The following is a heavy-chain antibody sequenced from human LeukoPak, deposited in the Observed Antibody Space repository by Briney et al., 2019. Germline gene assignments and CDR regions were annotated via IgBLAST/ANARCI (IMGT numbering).Heavy chain of an antibody. CDR2: IHNSGGT. CDR3: ARDFTKTASPDAFDF. D-gene: IGHD1-1*01. CDR1: GDSLNNDGYN. V-gene: IGHV4-31*03. Sequence: SETLSLTCTVSGDSLNNDGYNWTWIRQHPGKGLEWIGDIHNSGGTAYNPSLRSRVSISLDTSLNQFSLTLHSVTAADTAVYYCARDFTKTASPDAFDFWGQGTLVAVSS. J-gene: IGHJ3*01.